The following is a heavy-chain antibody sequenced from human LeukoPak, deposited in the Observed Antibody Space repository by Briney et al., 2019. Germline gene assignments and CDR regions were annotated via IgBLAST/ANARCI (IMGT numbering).Heavy chain of an antibody. Sequence: PGRSLRLSCAASGFTFSSYAMHWVRQAPGKGLEWVAVISYDGSNKYYADSVKGRFTISRDNSKNTLYLQMNSLRAEDPAVYYCARDLDYWGQGTLVTVSS. V-gene: IGHV3-30-3*01. CDR2: ISYDGSNK. CDR3: ARDLDY. CDR1: GFTFSSYA. J-gene: IGHJ4*02.